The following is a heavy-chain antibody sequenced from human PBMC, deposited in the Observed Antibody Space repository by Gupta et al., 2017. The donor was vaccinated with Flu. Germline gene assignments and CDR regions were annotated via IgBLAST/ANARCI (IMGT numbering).Heavy chain of an antibody. Sequence: VQLQESGPGLVKPSETLSLPCTVSGSSISRFYWRRIRQPPGKGLEWIGYIYYSGSTNYNPSLKSRVTISVDTSKNQFSLKLSSVTAADTAVYYCASLNDSSGYGYDYWGQGTLVTVSS. CDR3: ASLNDSSGYGYDY. CDR1: GSSISRFY. J-gene: IGHJ4*02. CDR2: IYYSGST. V-gene: IGHV4-59*01. D-gene: IGHD3-22*01.